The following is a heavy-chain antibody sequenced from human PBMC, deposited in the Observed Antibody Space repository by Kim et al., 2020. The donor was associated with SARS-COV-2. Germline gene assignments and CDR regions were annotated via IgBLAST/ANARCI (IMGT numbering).Heavy chain of an antibody. Sequence: LSLTCAASGFTFSSYGMHWVRQAPGKGLEWVAVISYDGSNKYYADSVKGRFTISRDNSKNTLYLQMNSLRAEDTAVYYCAKVLTPHYSSSWWGYYYG. D-gene: IGHD6-13*01. CDR2: ISYDGSNK. CDR3: AKVLTPHYSSSWWGYYYG. J-gene: IGHJ6*01. CDR1: GFTFSSYG. V-gene: IGHV3-30*18.